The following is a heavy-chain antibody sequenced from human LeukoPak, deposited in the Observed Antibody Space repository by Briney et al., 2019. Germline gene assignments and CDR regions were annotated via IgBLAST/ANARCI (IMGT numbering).Heavy chain of an antibody. Sequence: ASVKVSCKASGYTFTGYYMHWVRQAPGQGLEWVGWINPNSGGTNYAQKFQGRVTMTRDTSTSTVYMELSSLRSEDTAVYYCARAAIPTTRGAFDIWGQGTMVTVSS. CDR1: GYTFTGYY. CDR2: INPNSGGT. D-gene: IGHD1-14*01. CDR3: ARAAIPTTRGAFDI. V-gene: IGHV1-2*02. J-gene: IGHJ3*02.